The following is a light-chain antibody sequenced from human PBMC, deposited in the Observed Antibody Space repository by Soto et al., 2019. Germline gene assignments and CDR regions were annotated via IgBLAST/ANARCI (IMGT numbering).Light chain of an antibody. CDR3: QQYYTSPYT. CDR2: WAS. Sequence: DIVMTQSPDSLTVSLGERATINCESSQTVFYSSNNKNYLAWYQQKPGQPPKLLIYWASTRGSGVPDRFSGSGSGTDFSLTISSLQAEDVAVYYCQQYYTSPYTVGQGTKLEIK. J-gene: IGKJ2*01. CDR1: QTVFYSSNNKNY. V-gene: IGKV4-1*01.